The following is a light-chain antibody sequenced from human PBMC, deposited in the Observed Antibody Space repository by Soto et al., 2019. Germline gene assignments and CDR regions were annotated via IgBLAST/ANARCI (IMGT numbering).Light chain of an antibody. J-gene: IGKJ3*01. Sequence: DIQMTQSPPTLSASVGDRVTITCRASQSISGRLAWYQQKPGKAPKILIHKASSLESGVPSRFSGSGSGTEFTLTITSLQPDDFATYYCQQYNTYSSFGPGTKVDIK. CDR2: KAS. V-gene: IGKV1-5*03. CDR3: QQYNTYSS. CDR1: QSISGR.